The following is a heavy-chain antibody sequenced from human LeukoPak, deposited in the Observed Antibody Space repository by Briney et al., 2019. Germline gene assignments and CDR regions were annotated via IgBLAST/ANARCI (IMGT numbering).Heavy chain of an antibody. J-gene: IGHJ6*02. V-gene: IGHV4-34*01. Sequence: PSETLSLTCAVYGGPFSGYYWSWIRQPPGKGLEWIGEINHSGSTNYNPSLKSRVTISVDTSKNQFSLRLSSVTAADTAVYYCASRRGPDIGGSGRQTYYYYYGMDVWGQGTTVTVSS. CDR2: INHSGST. D-gene: IGHD3-10*01. CDR3: ASRRGPDIGGSGRQTYYYYYGMDV. CDR1: GGPFSGYY.